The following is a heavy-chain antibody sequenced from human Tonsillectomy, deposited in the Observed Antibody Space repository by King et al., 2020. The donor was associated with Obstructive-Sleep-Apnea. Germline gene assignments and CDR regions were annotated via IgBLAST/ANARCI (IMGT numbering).Heavy chain of an antibody. J-gene: IGHJ4*02. CDR1: RYTFTGYY. D-gene: IGHD2-15*01. Sequence: VQLVQSGAEVKKPGASVKVSCKASRYTFTGYYMHWVRQAPGQGLEWMGWINPNSGGTNYAQKFQGWVTMTRDTSISTAYMELSRLRSDDTAVYYCAIGPYCSGGSCRYYFDYWGQGTLVTVSS. CDR3: AIGPYCSGGSCRYYFDY. CDR2: INPNSGGT. V-gene: IGHV1-2*04.